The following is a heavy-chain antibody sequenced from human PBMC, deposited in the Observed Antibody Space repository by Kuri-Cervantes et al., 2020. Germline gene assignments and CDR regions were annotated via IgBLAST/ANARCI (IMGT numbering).Heavy chain of an antibody. CDR2: MNPNSGNT. CDR3: ARDRQGIAAAGFDY. V-gene: IGHV1-18*01. CDR1: GYTFTSYD. J-gene: IGHJ4*02. Sequence: ASVKVSCKASGYTFTSYDINWVRQATGQGLEWMGWMNPNSGNTNYAQKLQGRVTMTTDTSTSTAYMELRSLRSDDTAVYYCARDRQGIAAAGFDYWGQGTLVTVSS. D-gene: IGHD6-13*01.